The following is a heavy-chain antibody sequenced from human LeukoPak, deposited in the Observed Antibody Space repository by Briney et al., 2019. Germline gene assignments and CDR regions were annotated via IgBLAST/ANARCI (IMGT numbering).Heavy chain of an antibody. Sequence: PSVNLSLTCTVSGGSISSYYWSWIRQPPGKGLEWIGYIYYSGSTNYNPSLKSRVTISVDTSKNQFSLKLSSVTAADTAVYYCAGYYDFWSGYYTIDYWGQGTLVTVSS. CDR3: AGYYDFWSGYYTIDY. J-gene: IGHJ4*02. CDR2: IYYSGST. V-gene: IGHV4-59*08. D-gene: IGHD3-3*01. CDR1: GGSISSYY.